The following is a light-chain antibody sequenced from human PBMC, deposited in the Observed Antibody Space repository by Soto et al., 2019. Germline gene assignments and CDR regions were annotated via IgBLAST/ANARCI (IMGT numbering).Light chain of an antibody. CDR3: QQYNDWPPELT. V-gene: IGKV3-15*01. CDR1: QSVSSN. J-gene: IGKJ4*01. Sequence: EIMMTQSPATLSVSPGERATLSCWASQSVSSNLAWYQQRPGQAPRLLIYGASTRAAGIPARSSGSGSGTDFTLTISGLQSEDSAVYYCQQYNDWPPELTFGGGTEVEIK. CDR2: GAS.